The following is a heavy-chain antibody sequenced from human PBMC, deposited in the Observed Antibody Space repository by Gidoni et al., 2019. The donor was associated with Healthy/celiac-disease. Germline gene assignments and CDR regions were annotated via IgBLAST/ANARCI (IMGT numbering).Heavy chain of an antibody. CDR3: ARSDDSSGYYYYYGMDV. CDR2: ISSSSSYI. V-gene: IGHV3-21*01. CDR1: GFTCSSYS. J-gene: IGHJ6*02. D-gene: IGHD3-22*01. Sequence: EVQLVESGGGLVKPGGSLRLSCAASGFTCSSYSMNWVRQAPGKGLGWVSSISSSSSYIYYADSVKGRFTISRDNAKNSLYLQMNSLRAEDTAVYYCARSDDSSGYYYYYGMDVWGQGTTVTVSS.